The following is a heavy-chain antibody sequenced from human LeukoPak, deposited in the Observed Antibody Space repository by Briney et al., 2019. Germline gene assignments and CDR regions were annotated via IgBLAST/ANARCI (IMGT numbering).Heavy chain of an antibody. CDR2: IYHSGST. Sequence: SETLFLTCTVSGYSISSGYYWGWIRQPPGKGLEWIGSIYHSGSTYYNPSLKSRVTISVDTSKNQFSLKLSSVTAADTAVYYCARDPTSYCSSTSCYFYWGQGTLVTVSS. J-gene: IGHJ4*02. CDR3: ARDPTSYCSSTSCYFY. D-gene: IGHD2-2*01. CDR1: GYSISSGYY. V-gene: IGHV4-38-2*02.